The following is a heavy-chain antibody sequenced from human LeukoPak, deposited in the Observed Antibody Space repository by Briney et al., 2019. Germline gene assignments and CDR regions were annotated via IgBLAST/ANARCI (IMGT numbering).Heavy chain of an antibody. J-gene: IGHJ4*02. CDR1: GFTFSSYG. D-gene: IGHD3-22*01. V-gene: IGHV3-30*18. Sequence: GRSLRLSCAASGFTFSSYGMHWVRQAPGKGLEWVAVISYDGSSKYYADSVKGRFTISRDNSKNTLYLQMNSLRAEDTAVYYCAKEGDYYDSSGYSDLDYWGQGTLVTVSS. CDR2: ISYDGSSK. CDR3: AKEGDYYDSSGYSDLDY.